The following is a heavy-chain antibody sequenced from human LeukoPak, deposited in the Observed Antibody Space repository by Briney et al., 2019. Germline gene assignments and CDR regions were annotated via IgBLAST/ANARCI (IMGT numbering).Heavy chain of an antibody. V-gene: IGHV4-59*01. J-gene: IGHJ4*02. CDR1: GGSISSYY. CDR2: IYYSGST. CDR3: ARVGYCSSTSCWAFDY. D-gene: IGHD2-2*03. Sequence: SSETLSLTCTVSGGSISSYYWSWIRQPPGKGLEWIGYIYYSGSTYYNPSLKSRVIISVDTSRNQFSLKLSSVTAADTAVYYCARVGYCSSTSCWAFDYWGQGTLVTVSS.